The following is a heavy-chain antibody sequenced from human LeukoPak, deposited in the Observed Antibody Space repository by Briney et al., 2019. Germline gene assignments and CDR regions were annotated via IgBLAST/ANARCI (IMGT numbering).Heavy chain of an antibody. CDR1: GYTFTGYY. CDR3: ATEQIIAAAGIDY. CDR2: INPNSGGT. V-gene: IGHV1-2*02. Sequence: ASVKVSCKASGYTFTGYYMHWVRQAPGQGLEWMGWINPNSGGTNYAQKFQDRVTMTRDTSISTAYMELSRLRSDDTAVYYCATEQIIAAAGIDYWGQGTLVTVSS. D-gene: IGHD6-13*01. J-gene: IGHJ4*02.